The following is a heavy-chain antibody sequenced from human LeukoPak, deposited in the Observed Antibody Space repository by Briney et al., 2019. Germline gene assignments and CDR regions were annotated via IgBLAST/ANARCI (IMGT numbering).Heavy chain of an antibody. V-gene: IGHV4-61*02. D-gene: IGHD2-15*01. CDR2: IYTSGST. CDR3: AKGSYCSGGSCYYFDY. J-gene: IGHJ4*02. Sequence: SQTLSLTCTVSGGSISSGSYYWSWIRQPAGKGLEWIGRIYTSGSTNYNPSLKSRVTISVGTSKNQFSLKLSSVTAADTAVYYCAKGSYCSGGSCYYFDYWGQGTLVTVSS. CDR1: GGSISSGSYY.